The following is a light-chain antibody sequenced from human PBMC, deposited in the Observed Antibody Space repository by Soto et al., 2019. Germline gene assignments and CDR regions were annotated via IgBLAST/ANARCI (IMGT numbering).Light chain of an antibody. V-gene: IGKV1-33*01. CDR1: QDLTGY. CDR3: QQYVSLPYT. Sequence: DIQMTQSPSSLAASVGDRVTITWQASQDLTGYLNWYQQKAGKAPKLLIYDTTTLEEGVPSRFSGSGSGTDFTFTINGLQPEDVATYSCQQYVSLPYTFGQGTKVEIK. CDR2: DTT. J-gene: IGKJ2*01.